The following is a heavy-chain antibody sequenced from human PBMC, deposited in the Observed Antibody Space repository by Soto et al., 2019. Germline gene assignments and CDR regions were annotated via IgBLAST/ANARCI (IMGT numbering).Heavy chain of an antibody. V-gene: IGHV1-46*01. D-gene: IGHD3-16*01. Sequence: QVQLVQSGAEVKKPGAAVKVSCEASGYTFTSYYMHWVRQAPGQGLEWMGVINPSGGSTKSAQKFQGRVTMTWDTSTSTVYMELSSLRSEDTAMYYCARDYGGGMYDFDYWGQGTLVTVSS. J-gene: IGHJ4*02. CDR1: GYTFTSYY. CDR3: ARDYGGGMYDFDY. CDR2: INPSGGST.